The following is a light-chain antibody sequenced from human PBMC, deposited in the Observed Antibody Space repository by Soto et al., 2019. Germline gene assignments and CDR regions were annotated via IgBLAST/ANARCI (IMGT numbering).Light chain of an antibody. J-gene: IGKJ1*01. V-gene: IGKV1-17*03. CDR2: AAS. CDR1: HGISSR. Sequence: DIQMTQSPSSVSASVGDRVTITCRASHGISSRLAWYQQKPGKAPKRLIYAASSLDSEVPLRFSGSGSGTEFALTISSLQPEDFATYYCLQHNTYPWTFGQGTKVDIK. CDR3: LQHNTYPWT.